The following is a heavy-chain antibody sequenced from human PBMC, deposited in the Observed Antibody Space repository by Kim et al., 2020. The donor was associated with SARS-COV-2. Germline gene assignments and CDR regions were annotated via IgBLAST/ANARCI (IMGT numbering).Heavy chain of an antibody. J-gene: IGHJ4*02. CDR3: ARARWQWELLPYFDY. CDR1: GFTFSSYG. V-gene: IGHV3-33*01. CDR2: IWYDGSNK. D-gene: IGHD1-26*01. Sequence: GGSLRLSCAASGFTFSSYGMHWVRQAPGKGLEWVAVIWYDGSNKYYADSVKGRFTISRDNSKNTLYLQMNSLRAEDTAVYYCARARWQWELLPYFDYWGQGTLVTVSS.